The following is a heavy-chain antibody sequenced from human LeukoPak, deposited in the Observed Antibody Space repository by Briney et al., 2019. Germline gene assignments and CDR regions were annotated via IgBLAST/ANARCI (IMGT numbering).Heavy chain of an antibody. V-gene: IGHV3-43D*03. CDR3: AKDMSSSGYDRLDY. J-gene: IGHJ4*02. CDR2: IDWDGGST. D-gene: IGHD5-12*01. Sequence: GGSLRLSCAASGFTFDDYAMHWVRQAPGKGLEWVSLIDWDGGSTYYTDSVKGRFTISRDNSNNSLFLQMNSLRAEDTALYYCAKDMSSSGYDRLDYWGQGTLVTVSS. CDR1: GFTFDDYA.